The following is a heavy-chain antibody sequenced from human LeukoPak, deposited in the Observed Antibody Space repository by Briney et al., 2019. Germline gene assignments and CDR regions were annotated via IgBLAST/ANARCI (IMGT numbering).Heavy chain of an antibody. CDR2: IYHSGST. CDR3: ARGFPNYLDSGSRQPNWFDP. J-gene: IGHJ5*02. Sequence: PSETLSLTCTVSGYSISSGYYWGWIRQPPGKGLEWIGSIYHSGSTNYNPSLKSRVTISVDTSKKQFSLNLSSMTAADTAVYYCARGFPNYLDSGSRQPNWFDPWGQGTLVTVSS. V-gene: IGHV4-38-2*02. CDR1: GYSISSGYY. D-gene: IGHD4-17*01.